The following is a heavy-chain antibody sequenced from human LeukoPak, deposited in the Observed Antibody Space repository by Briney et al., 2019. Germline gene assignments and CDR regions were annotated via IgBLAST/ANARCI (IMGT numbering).Heavy chain of an antibody. V-gene: IGHV1-69*04. CDR1: GGTFSSYA. CDR2: IIPILGIA. Sequence: ASVKVSCKASGGTFSSYAISWVRQAPGQGLEWMGRIIPILGIANYAQKFQGRVTITADKSTSTAYMELNSLRSEDTAVYYCASARLTHCSGGRCYREGYYGMDVWGQGTTVTVSS. CDR3: ASARLTHCSGGRCYREGYYGMDV. J-gene: IGHJ6*02. D-gene: IGHD2-15*01.